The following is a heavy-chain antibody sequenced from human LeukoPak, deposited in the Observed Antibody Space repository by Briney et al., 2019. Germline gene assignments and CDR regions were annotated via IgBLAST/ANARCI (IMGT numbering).Heavy chain of an antibody. D-gene: IGHD2-15*01. J-gene: IGHJ4*02. Sequence: GGSLRLSCTVSGITFSRYWMSWVRQGPGKGLGWVAHINQDGNRENYVDSVRGRFSISRDNAKSSLFLQMHSLRAQNTAVYFCATTFPYCSDGTCALGGQGTLVTVSS. V-gene: IGHV3-7*01. CDR3: ATTFPYCSDGTCAL. CDR1: GITFSRYW. CDR2: INQDGNRE.